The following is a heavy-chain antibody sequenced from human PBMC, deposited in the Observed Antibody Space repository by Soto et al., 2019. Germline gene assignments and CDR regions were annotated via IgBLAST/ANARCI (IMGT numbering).Heavy chain of an antibody. D-gene: IGHD2-2*01. CDR3: ARDTLGSTRSVWXDP. J-gene: IGHJ5*02. CDR1: GYTFTSYG. CDR2: ISAYNGNT. V-gene: IGHV1-18*01. Sequence: ASVKVSCKASGYTFTSYGISWVRQAPGQGLEWMGWISAYNGNTNYAQKLQGRVTMTTDTSTSTAYMELRSLRSDDTAVYYCARDTLGSTRSVWXDPWGQGTLVTVS.